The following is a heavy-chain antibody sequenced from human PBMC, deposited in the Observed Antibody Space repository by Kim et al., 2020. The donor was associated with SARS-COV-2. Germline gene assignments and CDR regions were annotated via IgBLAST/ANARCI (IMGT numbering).Heavy chain of an antibody. CDR1: GGSFSGYY. V-gene: IGHV4-34*01. J-gene: IGHJ4*02. CDR2: INHSGST. CDR3: ARGISRGARRGMGY. Sequence: SETLSLTCAVYGGSFSGYYWSWIRQPPGKGLEWIGEINHSGSTNYNPSLKSRVTISVDTSKNQFSLKLSSVTAADTAVYYCARGISRGARRGMGYWGQGT. D-gene: IGHD1-26*01.